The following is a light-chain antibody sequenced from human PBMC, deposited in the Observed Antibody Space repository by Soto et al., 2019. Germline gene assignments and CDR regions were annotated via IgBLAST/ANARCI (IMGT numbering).Light chain of an antibody. CDR3: QQYESLPLT. J-gene: IGKJ5*01. Sequence: DIQMTQSPSSLSASVGDRVTINCQASQDINKNLIWYQQTPGKAPKLLIYDASDLETGVPSRFSESGSGTGFTFTISSLQPEDFATYYCQQYESLPLTFGQGTRLEIK. V-gene: IGKV1-33*01. CDR1: QDINKN. CDR2: DAS.